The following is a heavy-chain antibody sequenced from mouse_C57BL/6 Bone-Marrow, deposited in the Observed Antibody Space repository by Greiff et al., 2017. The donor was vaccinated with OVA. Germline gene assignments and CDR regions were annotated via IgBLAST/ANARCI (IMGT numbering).Heavy chain of an antibody. CDR3: ARQTGTWGGAMDY. D-gene: IGHD4-1*01. Sequence: EVKVVESGGGLVQPGESLKLSCESNEYEFPSHDMSWVRKTPEKRLELVAAINSDGGSTYYPDTMERRFIISRDNTKKTLYLQMSSLRSEHTALYYCARQTGTWGGAMDYWGQGTSVTVSS. CDR1: EYEFPSHD. CDR2: INSDGGST. J-gene: IGHJ4*01. V-gene: IGHV5-2*01.